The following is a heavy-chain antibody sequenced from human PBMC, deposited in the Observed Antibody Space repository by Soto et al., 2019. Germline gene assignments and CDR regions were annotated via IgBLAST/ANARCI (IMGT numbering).Heavy chain of an antibody. D-gene: IGHD5-18*01. CDR2: ISAFNGNT. Sequence: GPGVKKPGASVKVSCKASGYTFISYGISWVRQAPGQGLEWMGRISAFNGNTNYAQKVQGRVTMTTDTFTSTAYMELRSLRTDDTAVHFCAREDTAVALDYWGQGTLVSVSS. V-gene: IGHV1-18*01. CDR1: GYTFISYG. J-gene: IGHJ4*02. CDR3: AREDTAVALDY.